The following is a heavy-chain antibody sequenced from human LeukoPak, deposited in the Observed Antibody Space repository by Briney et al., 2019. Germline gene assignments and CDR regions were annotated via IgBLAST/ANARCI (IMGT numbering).Heavy chain of an antibody. CDR1: GGSFSGYY. V-gene: IGHV4-34*01. J-gene: IGHJ4*02. D-gene: IGHD4-11*01. Sequence: SETLSLTCAVYGGSFSGYYWSWIRQPPGEGLEWIAEINHSGSTNYNPALKSRVSIAVDTSKNQFSLKLNSVTAADTAIYYCARGDVEGNYWSTRLFDSWGQGTQVTVSS. CDR2: INHSGST. CDR3: ARGDVEGNYWSTRLFDS.